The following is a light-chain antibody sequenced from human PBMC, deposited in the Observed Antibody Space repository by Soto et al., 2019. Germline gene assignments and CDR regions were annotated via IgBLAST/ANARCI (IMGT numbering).Light chain of an antibody. CDR1: QTVSSNY. J-gene: IGKJ1*01. CDR2: GAS. V-gene: IGKV3-20*01. Sequence: EIVLTQSPDTLSLSPGERATISCRASQTVSSNYLAWYQHKSGQAPRLLIHGASSRATGIPDRFSGSGSGTDFTLTISRLEPEDFAVYYCQQYGSSPGTFGQGTKVDIK. CDR3: QQYGSSPGT.